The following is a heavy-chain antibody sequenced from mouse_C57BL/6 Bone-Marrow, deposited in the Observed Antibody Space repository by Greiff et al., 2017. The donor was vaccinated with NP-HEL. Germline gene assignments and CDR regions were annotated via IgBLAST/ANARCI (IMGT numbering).Heavy chain of an antibody. CDR2: IYPSDSET. J-gene: IGHJ2*01. D-gene: IGHD1-1*01. Sequence: QVQLQQPGAELVRPGSSVKLSCKASGYTFTSYWMDWVKQRPGQGLEWIGNIYPSDSETHYNQKFKDKATLTVDKSSSTAYMQLSSLTSEDSAVYYCARKDYGSSYGNYFDYWGQGTTLTVSS. V-gene: IGHV1-61*01. CDR3: ARKDYGSSYGNYFDY. CDR1: GYTFTSYW.